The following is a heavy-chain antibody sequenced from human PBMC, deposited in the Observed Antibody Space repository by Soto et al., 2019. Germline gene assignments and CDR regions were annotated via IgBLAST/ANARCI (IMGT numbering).Heavy chain of an antibody. CDR1: GFTFSNYD. D-gene: IGHD4-17*01. CDR2: ISGSGGST. J-gene: IGHJ4*02. CDR3: AKADSVDYGEFDY. Sequence: AGGSLRLSCAASGFTFSNYDMNWVRQSPGKGLEWVSGISGSGGSTYFADSVKGRFTISRDNSKSTLYPQMNSLRAEDTAVYYCAKADSVDYGEFDYWGQGTLVTVSS. V-gene: IGHV3-23*01.